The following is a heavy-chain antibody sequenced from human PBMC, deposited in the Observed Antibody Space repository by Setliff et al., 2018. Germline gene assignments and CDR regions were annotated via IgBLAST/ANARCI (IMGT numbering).Heavy chain of an antibody. CDR3: AREFVVISFVKNIHHHYGMDV. CDR2: IYTTGTT. D-gene: IGHD2-21*01. CDR1: GGSITSGSYY. V-gene: IGHV4-61*02. J-gene: IGHJ6*02. Sequence: SQTLSLTCAVSGGSITSGSYYWGWFRQPAGKGLEWIGRIYTTGTTNYSPSLTGRVTISADTSKNQISLKLSSVSAADTAVYYCAREFVVISFVKNIHHHYGMDVWGQGTTVTVSS.